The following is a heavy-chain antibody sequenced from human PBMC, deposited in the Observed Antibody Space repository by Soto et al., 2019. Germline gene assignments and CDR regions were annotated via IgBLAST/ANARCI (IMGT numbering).Heavy chain of an antibody. CDR1: GGSVSSGSYY. D-gene: IGHD1-26*01. Sequence: TSETLSLTCTVSGGSVSSGSYYWSWIRQPPGKGLEWIGYIYYSGSTNYNPSLKSRVTISVDTSKNQFSLKLSSVTAADTAVYYCAREPVGATTGGNWFDPWGQGTLVTVSS. V-gene: IGHV4-61*01. CDR3: AREPVGATTGGNWFDP. CDR2: IYYSGST. J-gene: IGHJ5*02.